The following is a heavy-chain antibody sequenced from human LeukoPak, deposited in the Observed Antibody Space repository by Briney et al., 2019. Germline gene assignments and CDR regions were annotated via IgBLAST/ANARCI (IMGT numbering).Heavy chain of an antibody. D-gene: IGHD5-18*01. CDR2: ISSGTYI. V-gene: IGHV3-21*01. J-gene: IGHJ4*02. CDR3: ARYADRYSYGYGLFDLYY. Sequence: PGGSLRLSCAASGFTFSSYSMIWVPPAPGNGLEWVSSISSGTYIYYEDSVQGRFTISSDNEKNSQYLQMNSLRAEETAGYYCARYADRYSYGYGLFDLYYWGQGTLVTVSS. CDR1: GFTFSSYS.